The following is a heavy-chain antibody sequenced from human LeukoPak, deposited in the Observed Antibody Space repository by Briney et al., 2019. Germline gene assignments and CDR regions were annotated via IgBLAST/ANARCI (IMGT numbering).Heavy chain of an antibody. J-gene: IGHJ4*02. D-gene: IGHD4-17*01. CDR2: INPSSGGT. Sequence: ASVKVSCKASGYTFTGYYMHWVRQAPGQGLELMGWINPSSGGTYYAQKFQGRVTMARDTSISTAYMELSRLRSDDTAVYYCASIGYGDPLLDYWGQGTLVTVSS. V-gene: IGHV1-2*02. CDR3: ASIGYGDPLLDY. CDR1: GYTFTGYY.